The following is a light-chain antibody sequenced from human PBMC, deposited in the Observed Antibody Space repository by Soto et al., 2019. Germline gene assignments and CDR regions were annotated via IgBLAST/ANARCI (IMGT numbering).Light chain of an antibody. CDR3: CSFVGSSTVV. V-gene: IGLV2-23*01. CDR1: RSDVGSYNL. J-gene: IGLJ2*01. Sequence: QSALTQPASVSGSPGQSITISCTGTRSDVGSYNLVSWYQQHPGKAPKLMIYEGSKRPSGVSNRFSGSKSGNTASLTISGLQTEDEADYYCCSFVGSSTVVFGGGTKLTVL. CDR2: EGS.